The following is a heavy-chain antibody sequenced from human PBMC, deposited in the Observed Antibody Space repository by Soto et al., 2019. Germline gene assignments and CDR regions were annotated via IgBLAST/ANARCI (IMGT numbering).Heavy chain of an antibody. CDR2: ISGSGGST. V-gene: IGHV3-23*01. Sequence: GGSLRLSCAASGFTFSSYAMSWVRQAPGKGLEWVSAISGSGGSTYYADSVKGRFTISRDNSKNTLYLQMNSLRAEDTAVYYCAKALNPQSDYGDYNVHYYYYGMDVWGQGTTVTVSS. CDR1: GFTFSSYA. D-gene: IGHD4-17*01. J-gene: IGHJ6*02. CDR3: AKALNPQSDYGDYNVHYYYYGMDV.